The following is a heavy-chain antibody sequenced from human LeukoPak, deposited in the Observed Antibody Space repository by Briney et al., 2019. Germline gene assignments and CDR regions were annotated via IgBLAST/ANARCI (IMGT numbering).Heavy chain of an antibody. Sequence: SETLSLTCAVYGGSFSGYYWSWLRQPPGKGLEWIGEINHSGSTNYNPSLKSRVTISVDTSKNQFSLKLSSVTAADTAVYYSARWLGNYYYYMDVWGKGTTVTVSS. D-gene: IGHD3-10*01. V-gene: IGHV4-34*01. CDR3: ARWLGNYYYYMDV. CDR2: INHSGST. J-gene: IGHJ6*03. CDR1: GGSFSGYY.